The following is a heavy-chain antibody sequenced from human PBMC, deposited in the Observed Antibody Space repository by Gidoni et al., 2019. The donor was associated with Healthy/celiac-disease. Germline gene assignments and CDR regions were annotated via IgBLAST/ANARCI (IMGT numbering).Heavy chain of an antibody. V-gene: IGHV3-23*01. D-gene: IGHD6-13*01. CDR3: ATADASSSWVGDFDY. Sequence: EVQLLESGGGLVQPGGSLRLSCAASGFTFSRYAMSWVRQAPGKGLEWVSAISGSGGSTYYADSVKGRFTISRDNSKNTLYLQMNSLRAEDTAVYYCATADASSSWVGDFDYWGQGTLVTVSS. CDR2: ISGSGGST. CDR1: GFTFSRYA. J-gene: IGHJ4*02.